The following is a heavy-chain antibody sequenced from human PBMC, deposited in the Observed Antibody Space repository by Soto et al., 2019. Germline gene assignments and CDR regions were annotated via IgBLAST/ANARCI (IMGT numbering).Heavy chain of an antibody. CDR2: ISGSGDST. CDR3: AKRTSGWYFDY. D-gene: IGHD6-19*01. V-gene: IGHV3-23*01. J-gene: IGHJ4*02. CDR1: GFTFSSYA. Sequence: EVPLLESGGGLVQPGGSLRLSFAASGFTFSSYAMSWVGQAPGKGLEWVSVISGSGDSTYYADSVKGRFTISRDNSKNTLYLQMNSLRAEDTAVYYCAKRTSGWYFDYWGQGTLVTVSS.